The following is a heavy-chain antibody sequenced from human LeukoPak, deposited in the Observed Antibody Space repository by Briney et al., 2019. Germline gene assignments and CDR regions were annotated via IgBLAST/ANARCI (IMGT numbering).Heavy chain of an antibody. CDR2: INHSGST. J-gene: IGHJ6*02. CDR1: GGSFSGYY. V-gene: IGHV4-34*01. CDR3: ARFCGKYCSSTSSRYCMDV. Sequence: PSETLSLTCAVYGGSFSGYYWSWIRQPPGKGLEWIGEINHSGSTNYNPSLKSRVTISVDTSKNQFSLKLSSVTAADTAVYYCARFCGKYCSSTSSRYCMDVWGQGTTVTVSS. D-gene: IGHD2-2*01.